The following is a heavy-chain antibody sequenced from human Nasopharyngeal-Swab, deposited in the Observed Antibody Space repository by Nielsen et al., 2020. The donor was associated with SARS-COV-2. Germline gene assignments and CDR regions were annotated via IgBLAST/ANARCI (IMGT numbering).Heavy chain of an antibody. D-gene: IGHD3-16*01. CDR2: IWHDGTNK. V-gene: IGHV3-30*02. CDR3: VKDLRGKYAFDI. J-gene: IGHJ3*02. CDR1: GFIFKRYG. Sequence: GESLKISCTASGFIFKRYGMHWVRQAAGKGLEWVAVIWHDGTNKNYGDSVKGRFTIYRDNSKNTLYLQMSSLRAEDTALYWCVKDLRGKYAFDIWGQGTMVTVSS.